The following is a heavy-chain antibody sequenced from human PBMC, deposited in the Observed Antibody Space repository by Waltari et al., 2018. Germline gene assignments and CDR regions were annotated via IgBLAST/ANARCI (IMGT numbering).Heavy chain of an antibody. CDR1: GFTFSSYG. Sequence: QVQLVESGGGVVQPGGSLRLSCAASGFTFSSYGMHWVRQAPGKGMEGVGFVRNDGSNKDYADSVKGRVTIARDNSKNTLYLQMNSLRAEDTAVYYCAGGSGTPDYWGQGTLVTVSS. J-gene: IGHJ4*02. V-gene: IGHV3-30*02. CDR2: VRNDGSNK. CDR3: AGGSGTPDY. D-gene: IGHD1-1*01.